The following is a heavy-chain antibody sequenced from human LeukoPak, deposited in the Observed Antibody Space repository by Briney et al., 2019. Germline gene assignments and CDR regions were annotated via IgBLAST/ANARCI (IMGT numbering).Heavy chain of an antibody. CDR1: GGSFSGYY. V-gene: IGHV4-34*01. Sequence: PSETLSLTCAVYGGSFSGYYWSWIRQPPGKGLECIGDINHSGSTNYNPSLKSRVTISVDTSKNQFSLKLSSVTAADTAVYYCARSRLGWGSYLGYFDYWGQGTLVTVSS. CDR3: ARSRLGWGSYLGYFDY. D-gene: IGHD3-16*02. CDR2: INHSGST. J-gene: IGHJ4*02.